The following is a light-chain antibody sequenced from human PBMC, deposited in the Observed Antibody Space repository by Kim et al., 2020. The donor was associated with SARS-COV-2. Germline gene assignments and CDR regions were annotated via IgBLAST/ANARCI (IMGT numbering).Light chain of an antibody. V-gene: IGKV3-15*01. CDR1: QSVSNN. CDR2: GAS. Sequence: SPGESATLPCRASQSVSNNLAWYQHKPGQPPRLLIYGASTRATGVPDRFSGSGSGTDFTLTVSSLQSEDFAIYYCHQYNDWPPGDTFGQGTKLEI. CDR3: HQYNDWPPGDT. J-gene: IGKJ2*01.